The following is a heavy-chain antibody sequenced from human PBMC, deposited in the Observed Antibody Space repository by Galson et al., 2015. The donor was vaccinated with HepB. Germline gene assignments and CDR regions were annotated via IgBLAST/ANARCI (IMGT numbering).Heavy chain of an antibody. D-gene: IGHD4-23*01. Sequence: SLRLSCAASGFTFSSYGMHWVRQAPGKGLEWVAVISYDGSNKYYADSVKGRFTISRDNAKNSLYLQMNSLRAEDTAVYYCARDFYGANSDYWGQGTLVTVSS. CDR3: ARDFYGANSDY. CDR1: GFTFSSYG. V-gene: IGHV3-30*03. CDR2: ISYDGSNK. J-gene: IGHJ4*02.